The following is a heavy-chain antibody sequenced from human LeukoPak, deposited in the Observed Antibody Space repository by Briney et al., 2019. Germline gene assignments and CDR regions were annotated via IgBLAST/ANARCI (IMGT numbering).Heavy chain of an antibody. CDR1: GGSISSYY. Sequence: SETLSLTCTVPGGSISSYYWSWIRQPPGKGLEWIGYIYYSGSTNYNPSLKSRVTISVDTSKNQFSLKLSSVTAADTAVYYCARRIDWQPYYFDYWGQGTLVTVSS. V-gene: IGHV4-59*01. CDR3: ARRIDWQPYYFDY. J-gene: IGHJ4*02. D-gene: IGHD3-9*01. CDR2: IYYSGST.